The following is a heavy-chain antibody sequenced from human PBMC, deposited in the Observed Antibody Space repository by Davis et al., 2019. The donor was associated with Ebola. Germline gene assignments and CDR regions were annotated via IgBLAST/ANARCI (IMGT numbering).Heavy chain of an antibody. V-gene: IGHV1-18*01. Sequence: ASVKVSCKASGYTFTNYGITWVRQAPGQGLEWMGWISTYNGNSNYAQKLQGRVSMTTDTSTSTAYMDLRSLRSDDTAIYYCARDGGAGSYGYWGQGTLVSASS. CDR1: GYTFTNYG. CDR3: ARDGGAGSYGY. CDR2: ISTYNGNS. J-gene: IGHJ4*02. D-gene: IGHD3-16*01.